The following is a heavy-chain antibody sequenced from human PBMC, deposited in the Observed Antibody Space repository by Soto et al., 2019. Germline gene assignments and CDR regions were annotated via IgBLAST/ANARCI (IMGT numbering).Heavy chain of an antibody. CDR1: GYTFFTYD. D-gene: IGHD5-12*01. Sequence: ASAKVSCKASGYTFFTYDISWVRQAPGQGLEWMGWISTYSGDTKYAQKFQGRVTMTTDTSTTTAYLELRSLRSDDTAVYYCARHHGPTTSENWFDPWGQG. CDR2: ISTYSGDT. V-gene: IGHV1-18*01. CDR3: ARHHGPTTSENWFDP. J-gene: IGHJ5*02.